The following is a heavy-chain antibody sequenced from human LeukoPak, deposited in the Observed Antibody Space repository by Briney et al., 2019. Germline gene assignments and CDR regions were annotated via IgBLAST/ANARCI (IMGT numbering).Heavy chain of an antibody. D-gene: IGHD5-12*01. V-gene: IGHV3-21*06. CDR1: GFTFSSFE. CDR3: ARAGVATILGNFDY. CDR2: IDSSRSYI. Sequence: GGSLRLSCAASGFTFSSFEMNWVRQAPGKGLEWVSSIDSSRSYIYYADSVKGRFTISRDNAKNSLYLQMNSLRAEDTAVYYCARAGVATILGNFDYWGQGALVTVSS. J-gene: IGHJ4*02.